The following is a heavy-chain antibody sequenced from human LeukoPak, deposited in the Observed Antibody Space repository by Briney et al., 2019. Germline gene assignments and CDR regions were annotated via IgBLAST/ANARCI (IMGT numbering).Heavy chain of an antibody. CDR3: ARDDSSGYYVDY. V-gene: IGHV4-38-2*02. CDR2: IYHCGST. Sequence: SETLSLTCTVSGYSISSGYYWGWIRQPPGKGLEWIGNIYHCGSTYYNPSLKSRVTISVDTSKNQFSLKLSSVTAADTAVYYCARDDSSGYYVDYWGQGTLVTVSS. D-gene: IGHD3-22*01. CDR1: GYSISSGYY. J-gene: IGHJ4*02.